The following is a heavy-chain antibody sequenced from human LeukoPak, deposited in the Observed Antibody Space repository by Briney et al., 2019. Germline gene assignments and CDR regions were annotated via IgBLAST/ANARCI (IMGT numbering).Heavy chain of an antibody. CDR3: ARGLRFLPD. D-gene: IGHD3-3*01. CDR1: GGSISSSSYY. V-gene: IGHV4-39*07. Sequence: SETLSLTCTVSGGSISSSSYYWGWIRQPPGKGLEWIGSIYYSGSTYYNPSLKSRVTISVDTSKNQFSLKLSSVTAADTAVYYCARGLRFLPDWGQGTLVTVSS. J-gene: IGHJ4*02. CDR2: IYYSGST.